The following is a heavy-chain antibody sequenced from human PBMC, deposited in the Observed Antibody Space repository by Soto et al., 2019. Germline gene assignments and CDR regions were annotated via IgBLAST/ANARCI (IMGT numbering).Heavy chain of an antibody. CDR3: AKDRRIAYYYMDV. Sequence: QVQLVESGGGVVQPGGSLTLSCAASGFIFSNFGMHWVRQAPGKGLEWLAVILYDGNKRYYSDSVKGRFTISRDNSDNTLYLQMNTLKADDTAVYFCAKDRRIAYYYMDVWGRGSTVTVSS. CDR1: GFIFSNFG. D-gene: IGHD2-15*01. CDR2: ILYDGNKR. V-gene: IGHV3-30*18. J-gene: IGHJ6*03.